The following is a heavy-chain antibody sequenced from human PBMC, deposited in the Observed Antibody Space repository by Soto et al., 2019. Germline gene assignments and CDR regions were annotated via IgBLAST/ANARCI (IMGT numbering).Heavy chain of an antibody. J-gene: IGHJ4*02. Sequence: QVQLVQSGTEVKKPGSSVKVSCKASGGTFRNYPINWVRQAPGQGLEWMGSIFPLTDIPDYAQNFQARLTISADKSTSTAYRELSRLTSDDTAMYFCARGPLVVLNYFESWGQGTLVTVSS. V-gene: IGHV1-69*02. CDR2: IFPLTDIP. CDR3: ARGPLVVLNYFES. CDR1: GGTFRNYP.